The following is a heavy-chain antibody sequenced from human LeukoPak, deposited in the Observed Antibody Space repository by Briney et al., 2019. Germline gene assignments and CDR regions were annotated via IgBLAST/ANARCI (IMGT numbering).Heavy chain of an antibody. D-gene: IGHD5-12*01. J-gene: IGHJ3*01. Sequence: PSETLSLTCTVSGDSVRGHYWSWIRQTPGKGLEWIGYVSYIGGTNYNPSLKRRVSISLYTSKNQFFLKLSSPAAVDPAVYDCARDPMAITTSAFPDVFDFWGQGTMVTVSS. CDR1: GDSVRGHY. CDR3: ARDPMAITTSAFPDVFDF. CDR2: VSYIGGT. V-gene: IGHV4-59*02.